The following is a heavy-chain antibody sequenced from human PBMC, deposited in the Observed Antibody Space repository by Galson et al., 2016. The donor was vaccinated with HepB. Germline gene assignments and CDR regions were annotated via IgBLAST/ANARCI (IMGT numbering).Heavy chain of an antibody. CDR3: AKEGTIFGVVPYGMDV. V-gene: IGHV3-23*01. J-gene: IGHJ6*02. D-gene: IGHD3-3*01. Sequence: SLRLSCAASRFTFSRYAMSWVRQAPGKGLEWVSGISGSGGRTYYADSVKGRFTISRDNSKNTLYLQMNSLRAEDTAVYYCAKEGTIFGVVPYGMDVWGQGTKVIVSS. CDR1: RFTFSRYA. CDR2: ISGSGGRT.